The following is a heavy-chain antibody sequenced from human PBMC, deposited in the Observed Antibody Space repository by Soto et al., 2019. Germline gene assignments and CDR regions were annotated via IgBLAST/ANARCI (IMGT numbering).Heavy chain of an antibody. V-gene: IGHV3-33*01. CDR1: GFTFSSYG. CDR3: ARGRGIAVAGYFDY. CDR2: IWYDGSNK. J-gene: IGHJ4*02. D-gene: IGHD6-19*01. Sequence: QVQLVESGGGVVQPGRSLRLSCAASGFTFSSYGMHWVRQAPGKGLEWVAVIWYDGSNKYYADSVKCRFTISRDNSKNTLYLQMNSLRAEDTAVYYCARGRGIAVAGYFDYWGQGTLVTVSS.